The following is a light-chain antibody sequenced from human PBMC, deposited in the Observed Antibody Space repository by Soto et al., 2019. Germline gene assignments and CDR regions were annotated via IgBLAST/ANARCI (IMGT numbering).Light chain of an antibody. V-gene: IGKV3-15*01. Sequence: DIVMMQSPATLSVAPGARVTFSSRASQGVSRKLAWYQHKPGQAPRLLIYGASTRATGIPARFRGSGSGTEFTLTISSLQSEDFAVYYCKQYNNWPPWTFGQGTKVDIK. CDR3: KQYNNWPPWT. J-gene: IGKJ1*01. CDR1: QGVSRK. CDR2: GAS.